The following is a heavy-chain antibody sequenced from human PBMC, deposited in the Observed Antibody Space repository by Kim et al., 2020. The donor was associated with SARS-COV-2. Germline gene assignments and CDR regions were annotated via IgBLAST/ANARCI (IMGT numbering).Heavy chain of an antibody. CDR3: AKDLGYDTFDH. D-gene: IGHD5-12*01. Sequence: GGSLRLSCAASGFTFSNYWMTWFRRAPGKGLEFVANIKPDGTERYYSDSVWGRFTISRDNASNSLYLQMISLTVEDTAVYYCAKDLGYDTFDHWGQGALVTVSS. J-gene: IGHJ4*02. V-gene: IGHV3-7*03. CDR1: GFTFSNYW. CDR2: IKPDGTER.